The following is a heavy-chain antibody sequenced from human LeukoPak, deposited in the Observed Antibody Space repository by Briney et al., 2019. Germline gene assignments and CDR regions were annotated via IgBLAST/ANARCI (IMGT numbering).Heavy chain of an antibody. J-gene: IGHJ3*01. V-gene: IGHV3-53*01. D-gene: IGHD3-16*02. CDR1: GFTVSSTY. CDR3: ARDMQLST. Sequence: GGSLRLSCAASGFTVSSTYMNWVRQAPGEGLEWVSLISYSGANSYYTDSVRGRFTISRDNSKDTLFLQMNSLRAEDTAIYYCARDMQLSTWGLGTMVTVSS. CDR2: ISYSGANS.